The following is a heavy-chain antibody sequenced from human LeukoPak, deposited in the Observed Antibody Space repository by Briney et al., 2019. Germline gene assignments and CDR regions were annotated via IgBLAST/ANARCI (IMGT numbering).Heavy chain of an antibody. V-gene: IGHV3-7*05. CDR2: IKQDGSEK. Sequence: PGGSLRLSCAASGFTSSRYWMSWVRQAPGKGLEWVATIKQDGSEKYYVDSVKGRFTISRDNAKNSLSLQMNSLRAEDTAVYYCAKSGLRYFDCPDYWGQGALVTVSS. CDR3: AKSGLRYFDCPDY. CDR1: GFTSSRYW. J-gene: IGHJ4*02. D-gene: IGHD3-9*01.